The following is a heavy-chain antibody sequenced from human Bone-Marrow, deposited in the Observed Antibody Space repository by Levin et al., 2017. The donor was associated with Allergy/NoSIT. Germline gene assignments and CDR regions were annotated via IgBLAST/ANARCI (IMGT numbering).Heavy chain of an antibody. CDR2: IIGSGSAT. Sequence: GGSLRLSCAASGFTAGYFAMSWVRQTPGKGLEWVSSIIGSGSATYHAESVRGRFTISRDESKNTLSLQMNNLSADDPALYYCAKMEQQLVQGTFQEWGQGTLVTVSS. CDR1: GFTAGYFA. CDR3: AKMEQQLVQGTFQE. D-gene: IGHD1-1*01. J-gene: IGHJ1*01. V-gene: IGHV3-23*01.